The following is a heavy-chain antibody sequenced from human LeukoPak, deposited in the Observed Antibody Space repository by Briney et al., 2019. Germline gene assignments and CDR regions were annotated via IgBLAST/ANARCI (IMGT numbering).Heavy chain of an antibody. J-gene: IGHJ4*02. CDR3: ATLGYSYGTDY. CDR1: GYTFTSYG. V-gene: IGHV1-18*01. Sequence: ASVKVSCKASGYTFTSYGISWVRQAPGQGLEWMGWISAYNGNTNYAQKLQGRVTMTTDTSTSTAYMELSRLRSDDTAVYYCATLGYSYGTDYWGQGTLVTVSS. D-gene: IGHD5-18*01. CDR2: ISAYNGNT.